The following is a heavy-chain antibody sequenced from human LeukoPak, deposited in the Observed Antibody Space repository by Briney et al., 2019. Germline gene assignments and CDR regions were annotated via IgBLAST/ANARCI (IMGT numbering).Heavy chain of an antibody. CDR1: GFTFSSYS. CDR3: ASGIVGATTMYFDY. V-gene: IGHV3-21*01. J-gene: IGHJ4*02. D-gene: IGHD1-26*01. Sequence: GGSLRLSCAASGFTFSSYSMNWVRQAPGKGLEWVSSISSSSSYIYYADSVKGRFTISRDNAKNSLYQQMNSLRAEDTAVYYCASGIVGATTMYFDYWGQGTLVTVSS. CDR2: ISSSSSYI.